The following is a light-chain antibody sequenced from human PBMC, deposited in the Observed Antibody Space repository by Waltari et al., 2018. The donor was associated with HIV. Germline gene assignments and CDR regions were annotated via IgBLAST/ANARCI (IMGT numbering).Light chain of an antibody. CDR1: SSDVGSYNV. Sequence: QSALTQPASVSGSPGQSITISCTGTSSDVGSYNVVSWYKQHPGKAPKLMIYEDNKRPSGVSNRFSGSNSGNTASLTISGLQAEDEADYYCCSYTGSTTWVFGGGTKLTVL. V-gene: IGLV2-23*01. J-gene: IGLJ3*02. CDR3: CSYTGSTTWV. CDR2: EDN.